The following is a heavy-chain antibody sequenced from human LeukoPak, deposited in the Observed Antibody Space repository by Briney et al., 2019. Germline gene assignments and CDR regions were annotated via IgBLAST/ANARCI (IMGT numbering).Heavy chain of an antibody. CDR1: GGTFGSYA. D-gene: IGHD5-12*01. CDR2: IIPIFGTA. V-gene: IGHV1-69*05. Sequence: SVKVSCKASGGTFGSYAISWVRQAPGQGLEWMGRIIPIFGTANYAQKFQGRVTITTDESTSTAYMELSSLRSEDTAVYYCARDLRLRDIVATGAFDIWGQGTMVTVSS. CDR3: ARDLRLRDIVATGAFDI. J-gene: IGHJ3*02.